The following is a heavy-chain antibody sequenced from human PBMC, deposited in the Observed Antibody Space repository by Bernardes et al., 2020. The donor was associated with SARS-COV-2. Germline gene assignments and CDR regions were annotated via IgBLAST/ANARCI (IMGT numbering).Heavy chain of an antibody. V-gene: IGHV3-64D*06. Sequence: GGSLRLSCSASGFTFSSYAMHWVRQAPGKGLEYVSAISSNGGSTYYADSVKGRFTISRDNSKNTLYLQMSSLRAEDTAVYYCVKSRGEQLHRYYYMDVWGKGTTVTVSS. CDR3: VKSRGEQLHRYYYMDV. D-gene: IGHD6-6*01. CDR2: ISSNGGST. J-gene: IGHJ6*03. CDR1: GFTFSSYA.